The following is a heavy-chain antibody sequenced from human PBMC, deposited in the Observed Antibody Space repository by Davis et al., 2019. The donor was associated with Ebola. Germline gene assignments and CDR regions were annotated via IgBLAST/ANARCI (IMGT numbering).Heavy chain of an antibody. CDR1: GGSISGYY. CDR2: IYYSQGT. J-gene: IGHJ4*02. D-gene: IGHD6-19*01. V-gene: IGHV4-59*08. Sequence: MPSETLSLTCTLSGGSISGYYLTWIRQPPGKGLEWVGYIYYSQGTNYNPSLKSRVTISVDTSKNQFSLKLSSVTAADTAVYYCARHYSSGWYKFDYWGQGTLVTVSS. CDR3: ARHYSSGWYKFDY.